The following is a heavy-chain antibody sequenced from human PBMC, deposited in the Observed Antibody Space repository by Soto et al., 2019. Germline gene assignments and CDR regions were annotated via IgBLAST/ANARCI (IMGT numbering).Heavy chain of an antibody. J-gene: IGHJ6*02. Sequence: GGSLRLSCAASGFTFSNAWMNWVRQAPGKGLEWVGRIKSKTDGGTTDYAAPVKGRFTISRDDSKNTLYLQMNSLKTEDTAVYYCTTDSSSWYEELYYYYGMDVWGQGTTVTVSS. CDR2: IKSKTDGGTT. D-gene: IGHD6-13*01. CDR1: GFTFSNAW. V-gene: IGHV3-15*07. CDR3: TTDSSSWYEELYYYYGMDV.